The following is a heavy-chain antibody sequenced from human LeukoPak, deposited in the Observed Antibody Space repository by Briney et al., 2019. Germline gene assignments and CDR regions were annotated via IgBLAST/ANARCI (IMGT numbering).Heavy chain of an antibody. CDR3: ARNGQQLVKVDY. J-gene: IGHJ4*02. CDR1: GGSISSYY. Sequence: SETLSLTCTVSGGSISSYYWSWIRQSPGKGLEWIGYIYYSGSTNYHPSLKSRVTISVDTSKNQFSLKLSSVTAAHTAVYYCARNGQQLVKVDYWGQGTLVTVSS. D-gene: IGHD6-13*01. V-gene: IGHV4-59*12. CDR2: IYYSGST.